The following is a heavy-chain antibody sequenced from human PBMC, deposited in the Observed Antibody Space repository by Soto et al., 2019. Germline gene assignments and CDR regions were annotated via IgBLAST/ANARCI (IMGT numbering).Heavy chain of an antibody. CDR2: INAGNGNT. D-gene: IGHD2-15*01. CDR1: GYTFTSYA. CDR3: ARDGGYCSGGSCYPTLAYFDY. Sequence: ASVKVSCKASGYTFTSYAMHWVRQAPGQRLEWMGWINAGNGNTKYSQKFQGRVTITRDTSASTAYMELSSLRSEDTAVYYCARDGGYCSGGSCYPTLAYFDYWGQGTLVTVSS. V-gene: IGHV1-3*01. J-gene: IGHJ4*02.